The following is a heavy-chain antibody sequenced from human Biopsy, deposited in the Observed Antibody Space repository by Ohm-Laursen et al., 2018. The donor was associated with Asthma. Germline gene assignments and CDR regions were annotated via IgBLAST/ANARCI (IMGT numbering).Heavy chain of an antibody. CDR3: ARVASYGDIYFAIDV. J-gene: IGHJ6*02. CDR2: GFYSGTT. CDR1: RGYIRSYDHH. D-gene: IGHD4-17*01. V-gene: IGHV4-30-4*01. Sequence: TLSLTCTVSRGYIRSYDHHWAWIRQPPGKGLEWNGSGFYSGTTHYSPSLARRVSISVDTSMNQFSMTLRSVTAADPAVYFCARVASYGDIYFAIDVWGPGTTVSV.